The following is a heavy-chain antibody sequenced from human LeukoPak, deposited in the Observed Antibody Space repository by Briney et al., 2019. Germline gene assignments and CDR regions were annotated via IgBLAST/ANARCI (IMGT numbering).Heavy chain of an antibody. CDR2: IHTTGVT. Sequence: SETLSLTCTVSGGSISSFYWSWIRQPAGKGLEWIGRIHTTGVTNYSPSLKSRVTMSADASNNQFSLTLRSVTAADTAVYYCARVAAWYFDLWGRGTLVTVSS. J-gene: IGHJ2*01. V-gene: IGHV4-4*07. D-gene: IGHD6-13*01. CDR3: ARVAAWYFDL. CDR1: GGSISSFY.